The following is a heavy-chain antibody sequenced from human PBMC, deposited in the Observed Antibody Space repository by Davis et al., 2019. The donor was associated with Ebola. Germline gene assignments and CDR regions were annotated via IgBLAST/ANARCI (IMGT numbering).Heavy chain of an antibody. D-gene: IGHD6-13*01. V-gene: IGHV3-7*03. CDR2: IKQDGSEK. CDR3: TRLLRSSSSSL. Sequence: GESLKISCAASGFTFSSYSMNWVRQAPGKGLEWVATIKQDGSEKSYVDSVKGRFTISRDNAKNSLYLQLNNLRSEDTAVYHCTRLLRSSSSSLWGQGTLVTVSS. J-gene: IGHJ4*02. CDR1: GFTFSSYS.